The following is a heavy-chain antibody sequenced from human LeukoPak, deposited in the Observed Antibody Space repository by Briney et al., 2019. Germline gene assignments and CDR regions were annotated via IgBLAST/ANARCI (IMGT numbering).Heavy chain of an antibody. CDR2: VDGGGGGT. V-gene: IGHV3-23*01. CDR1: GFTLSSYA. J-gene: IGHJ4*02. Sequence: GGSLRLSCAASGFTLSSYAMTWVRQAPGRGLEWVSSVDGGGGGTYYADSVKGRFTISRDNSKNTLYLQMNSLRAEDTAVYYCARENLRDGYNTGHFDYWGQGTLVTVSS. CDR3: ARENLRDGYNTGHFDY. D-gene: IGHD5-24*01.